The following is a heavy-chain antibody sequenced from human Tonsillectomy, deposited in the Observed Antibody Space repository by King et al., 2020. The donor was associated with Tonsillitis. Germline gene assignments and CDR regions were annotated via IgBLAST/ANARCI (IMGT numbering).Heavy chain of an antibody. CDR2: ISAYNGNT. D-gene: IGHD5-12*01. V-gene: IGHV1-18*01. J-gene: IGHJ6*02. CDR3: ARDRGWLRLSGYGMDV. Sequence: QLVQSGAEVKKPGASVKVSCKASGYTFTSYGISWVRQAPGQGLEWMGWISAYNGNTNYAQKLQGRVTMTTDPSTSTAYMELRSLRSDDTAVYYCARDRGWLRLSGYGMDVWGQGTTVTVSS. CDR1: GYTFTSYG.